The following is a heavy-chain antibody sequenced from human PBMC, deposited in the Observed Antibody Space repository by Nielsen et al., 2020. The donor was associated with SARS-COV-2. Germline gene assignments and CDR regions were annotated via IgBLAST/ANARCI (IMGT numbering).Heavy chain of an antibody. CDR3: ARGFAVGATPINP. Sequence: ASVKVSCKASGYTFTTYDLNWVRQATGQGLEWMGWMNPKSGFTAYAQRFQGRVTMTRNTSISTAYLELSSLRSEDTAMYYCARGFAVGATPINPWGQGTLVTVSS. J-gene: IGHJ5*02. CDR2: MNPKSGFT. V-gene: IGHV1-8*01. D-gene: IGHD2-15*01. CDR1: GYTFTTYD.